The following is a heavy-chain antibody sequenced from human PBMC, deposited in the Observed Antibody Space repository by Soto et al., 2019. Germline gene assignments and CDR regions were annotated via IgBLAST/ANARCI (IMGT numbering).Heavy chain of an antibody. J-gene: IGHJ4*02. CDR1: GFTFSSYG. V-gene: IGHV3-30*18. CDR3: AKDTLLWMVAATSQLDY. Sequence: GGSLRLSFAASGFTFSSYGMHWVRQAPGKGLEWVAVISYDGSNKYYADSVKGRFTISRDNSKNTLYLQMNSLRAEDTAVYYCAKDTLLWMVAATSQLDYWGQGTLVTVSS. D-gene: IGHD2-15*01. CDR2: ISYDGSNK.